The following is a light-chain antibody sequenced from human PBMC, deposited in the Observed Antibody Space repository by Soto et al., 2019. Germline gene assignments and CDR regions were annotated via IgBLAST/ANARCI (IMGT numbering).Light chain of an antibody. CDR1: SGSVSTSYY. Sequence: QAVVTQEPSFSVSPGRTVTLTCGVSSGSVSTSYYPSWYQQTPGQAPRTLIYSTNTRSSGVPDRFSGSILGNKAALTITGAAADDESDYYCVLDMGSGTWVFGGGTQLTVL. V-gene: IGLV8-61*01. CDR3: VLDMGSGTWV. J-gene: IGLJ3*02. CDR2: STN.